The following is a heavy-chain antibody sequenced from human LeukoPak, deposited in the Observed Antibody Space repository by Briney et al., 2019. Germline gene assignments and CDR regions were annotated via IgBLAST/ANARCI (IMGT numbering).Heavy chain of an antibody. CDR2: IYYSGST. D-gene: IGHD6-6*01. J-gene: IGHJ4*02. V-gene: IGHV4-31*03. CDR1: GGSISSGGYY. Sequence: SQTLSLTCTVSGGSISSGGYYWSWIRQHPGKGLEWIGYIYYSGSTYYNPSLKSRVTISVDTSKNQFSLKLSSVTAADTAVYYCAREVVGQLVRIFDYWGQGTLVTVSS. CDR3: AREVVGQLVRIFDY.